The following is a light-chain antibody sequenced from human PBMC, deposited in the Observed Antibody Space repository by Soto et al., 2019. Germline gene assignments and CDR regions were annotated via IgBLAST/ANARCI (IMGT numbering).Light chain of an antibody. J-gene: IGKJ1*01. CDR2: GAF. CDR1: QRVSSNY. Sequence: VLTQSPGTLSLSPGESATLSCRASQRVSSNYLAWYQHKPGQAPRLLIYGAFSRATGIPDRFSGSGSGTDFPLTIRGLEPEGLAVYYCQQYGGSPWTFCPGTKVEMK. CDR3: QQYGGSPWT. V-gene: IGKV3-20*01.